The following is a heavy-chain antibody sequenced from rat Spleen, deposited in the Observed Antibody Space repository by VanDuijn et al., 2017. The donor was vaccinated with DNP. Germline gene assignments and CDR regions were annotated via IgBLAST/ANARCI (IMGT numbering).Heavy chain of an antibody. CDR1: GFTFSDYY. CDR2: ISYDGGST. J-gene: IGHJ2*01. CDR3: ARQGPGITTRYFDY. Sequence: EVQLVESGGGLVQPGRSLKLSCAVSGFTFSDYYMAWVRQAPTKGLEWVAYISYDGGSTYYGDSVKGRFTISRDNAKSTLYLQMNSLRSEDMATYYCARQGPGITTRYFDYWGQGVMVTVSS. D-gene: IGHD1-4*01. V-gene: IGHV5-22*01.